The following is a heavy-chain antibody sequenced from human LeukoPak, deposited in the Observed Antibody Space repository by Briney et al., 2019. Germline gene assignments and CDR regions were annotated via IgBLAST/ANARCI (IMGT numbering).Heavy chain of an antibody. D-gene: IGHD6-13*01. Sequence: PETLSLTCAVYGGSFSGYYWSWLRQPPGKGLEWIGEINHSGSTNYNPSLKSRVTISVDTSKNQFSLKLSSVTAADTAVYYCARGRGSSSWMYFDYWGQGTLVTVSS. CDR3: ARGRGSSSWMYFDY. V-gene: IGHV4-34*01. J-gene: IGHJ4*02. CDR2: INHSGST. CDR1: GGSFSGYY.